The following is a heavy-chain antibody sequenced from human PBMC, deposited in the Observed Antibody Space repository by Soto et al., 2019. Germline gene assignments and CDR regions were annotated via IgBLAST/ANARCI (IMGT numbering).Heavy chain of an antibody. CDR2: IYYSGST. J-gene: IGHJ4*02. CDR3: ARVAVAGTRVDY. CDR1: GGSISSGGYY. Sequence: SETLSLTCTVSGGSISSGGYYWSWIRQHPGKGLEWIGYIYYSGSTYYNPSLKSRVTISVDTSKNQFSLKLSSVTAADTAVYYCARVAVAGTRVDYWGQGTLVTVSS. V-gene: IGHV4-31*03. D-gene: IGHD6-19*01.